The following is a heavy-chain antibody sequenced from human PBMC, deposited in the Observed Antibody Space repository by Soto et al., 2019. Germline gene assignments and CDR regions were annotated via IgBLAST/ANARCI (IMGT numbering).Heavy chain of an antibody. CDR2: IYYSGST. Sequence: SETLSLTCTVSGVSISSGAYYWSWIRQHPGKGLEWIGYIYYSGSTYFNPSLKSRVTISLDTSKNQFSLKLSSVTAADTAVYYCARDLKGHAFRALGAFDIWGQGTMVTVSS. D-gene: IGHD3-3*02. J-gene: IGHJ3*02. CDR1: GVSISSGAYY. CDR3: ARDLKGHAFRALGAFDI. V-gene: IGHV4-31*03.